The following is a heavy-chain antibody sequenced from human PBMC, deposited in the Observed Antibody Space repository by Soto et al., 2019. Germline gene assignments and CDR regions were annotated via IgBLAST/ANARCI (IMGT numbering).Heavy chain of an antibody. D-gene: IGHD1-26*01. Sequence: EVQLLESGGGLVQPGGSLRLSCAASGFTFSSYAMRWVRQAPGKGLEWVSAISGSGDSTYYADSVKGRFTISRDNSKNTLYLQMNSLRAEDTAIYYCARRGSGSYYDCWGKGTLVTVSS. J-gene: IGHJ4*02. CDR2: ISGSGDST. CDR1: GFTFSSYA. CDR3: ARRGSGSYYDC. V-gene: IGHV3-23*01.